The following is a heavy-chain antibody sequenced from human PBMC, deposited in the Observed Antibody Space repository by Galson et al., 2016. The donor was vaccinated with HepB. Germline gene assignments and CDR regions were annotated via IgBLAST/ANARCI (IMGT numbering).Heavy chain of an antibody. J-gene: IGHJ4*02. CDR3: AKDYVGGSYLLTQFDY. CDR1: GFIFSTYA. D-gene: IGHD3-16*02. V-gene: IGHV3-23*01. CDR2: ISGSGAHT. Sequence: LRLSCAGSGFIFSTYAMNWVRQAPGKGLEWVSSISGSGAHTYYADSVKGRFTISRDNSKNTLYLQMNSLRVEDTAVYYCAKDYVGGSYLLTQFDYWGQGTLVTVSS.